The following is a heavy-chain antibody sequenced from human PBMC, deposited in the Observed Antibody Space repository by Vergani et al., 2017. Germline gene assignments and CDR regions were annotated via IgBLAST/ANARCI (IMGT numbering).Heavy chain of an antibody. CDR2: ISAYNGNT. D-gene: IGHD3-22*01. CDR3: AKANYYDSSGLDAFDI. J-gene: IGHJ3*02. CDR1: GYTFTSYG. Sequence: QVQLVQSGAEVKKPGASVKVSCKASGYTFTSYGISWVRQAPGQGLEWMGWISAYNGNTNYAQKLQGRVTMTTDTSTSTAYMELSSLRSEDTAVYYCAKANYYDSSGLDAFDIWGQGTMVTVSS. V-gene: IGHV1-18*01.